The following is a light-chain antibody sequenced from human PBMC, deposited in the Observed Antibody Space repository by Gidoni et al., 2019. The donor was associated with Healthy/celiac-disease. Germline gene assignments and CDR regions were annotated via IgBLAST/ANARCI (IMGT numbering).Light chain of an antibody. CDR2: KAS. Sequence: DIQMTQSPSTLSASVGDRVTITCRASQSISSWLAWYQQKPGKAPTLLIYKASSLESGVPSRFSGSGSGTEFTLTISSLQPDDFATYYCQQYNSYSSFTFGPGTKVDIK. CDR1: QSISSW. CDR3: QQYNSYSSFT. J-gene: IGKJ3*01. V-gene: IGKV1-5*03.